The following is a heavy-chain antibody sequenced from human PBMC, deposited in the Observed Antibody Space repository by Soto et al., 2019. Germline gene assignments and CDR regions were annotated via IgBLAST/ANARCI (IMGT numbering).Heavy chain of an antibody. CDR2: ISTYSGDT. D-gene: IGHD3-22*01. J-gene: IGHJ4*02. Sequence: ASVKVSCKASGYTFFTYDISWVRQAPGQGLEWMGWISTYSGDTKYAQKFQGRITMTTDTFTNTAYMELTSLTSDDTAVYYCARDWSRYYDSSGLMWFYWGQGTLVTVSS. V-gene: IGHV1-18*01. CDR3: ARDWSRYYDSSGLMWFY. CDR1: GYTFFTYD.